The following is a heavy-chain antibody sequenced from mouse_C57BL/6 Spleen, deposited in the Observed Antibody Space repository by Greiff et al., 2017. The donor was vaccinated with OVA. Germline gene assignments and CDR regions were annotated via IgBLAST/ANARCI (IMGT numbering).Heavy chain of an antibody. CDR2: IYPGDGDT. J-gene: IGHJ2*01. CDR1: GYAFSSSW. Sequence: QVQLQQSGPELVKPGASVKISCKASGYAFSSSWMNWVKQRPGKGLEWIGRIYPGDGDTNYNGKFKGKATLTADKSSSTAYMQLSSLTSEDSAVYFCASPVIDYWGQGTTLTISS. V-gene: IGHV1-82*01. CDR3: ASPVIDY.